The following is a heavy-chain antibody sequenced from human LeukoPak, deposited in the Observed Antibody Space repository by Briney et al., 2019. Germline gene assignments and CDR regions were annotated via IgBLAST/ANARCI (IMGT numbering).Heavy chain of an antibody. J-gene: IGHJ4*02. CDR1: GGSISSSSYY. CDR2: IYYSGST. CDR3: ARDRGYSYGPFDY. Sequence: PSETLSLTCTVSGGSISSSSYYWGWIRQPPGKGLEWIGSIYYSGSTYYNPSLKSRVTISVDTSKNQFSLKVSSVTAADTAVYYCARDRGYSYGPFDYWGQGTLVTVSS. D-gene: IGHD5-18*01. V-gene: IGHV4-39*02.